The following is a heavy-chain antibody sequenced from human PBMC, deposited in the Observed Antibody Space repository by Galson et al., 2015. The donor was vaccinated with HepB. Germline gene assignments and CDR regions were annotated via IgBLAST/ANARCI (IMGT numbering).Heavy chain of an antibody. CDR3: AKGGARDSSSAYFDY. Sequence: CAIFGDSVSSNSAAWNWIRQSPSRGLEWLGRTYYRSTWFSDYAVSVRGRITINSDTSKNQFSLQLNSVTPEDTAVYYCAKGGARDSSSAYFDYWGQGTRVTVSS. CDR1: GDSVSSNSAA. V-gene: IGHV6-1*01. CDR2: TYYRSTWFS. D-gene: IGHD6-6*01. J-gene: IGHJ4*02.